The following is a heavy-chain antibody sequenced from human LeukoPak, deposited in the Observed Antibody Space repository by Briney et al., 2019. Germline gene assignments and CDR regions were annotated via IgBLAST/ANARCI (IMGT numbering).Heavy chain of an antibody. D-gene: IGHD2-15*01. CDR3: ARGLTDSYFDY. J-gene: IGHJ4*02. CDR1: GGSFSGYY. V-gene: IGHV4-34*01. CDR2: INHSGST. Sequence: SETLSLTCAVYGGSFSGYYWSWIRQPPGKGLEWIGEINHSGSTNYNPSLKSRVTISVDRSKNQFSLKLSSVTAADTAVYYCARGLTDSYFDYWGQGTLVTVSS.